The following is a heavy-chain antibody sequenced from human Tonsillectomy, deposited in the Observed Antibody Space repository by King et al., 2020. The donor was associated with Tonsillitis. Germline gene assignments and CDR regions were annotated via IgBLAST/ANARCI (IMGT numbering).Heavy chain of an antibody. J-gene: IGHJ6*02. D-gene: IGHD2-15*01. Sequence: VQLVESGGGLVKPGGSLRLSCAASGFTFNNAWMNWVRQAPGKGLEWVGRIKSKTDGGTTDYAAPVKGRFTILRDDSKNTLYLQMNSLKIEDTDVYYCTTAAPIGEYCSGGSCFDYYYYGMDVWGQGTTVTVSS. V-gene: IGHV3-15*01. CDR1: GFTFNNAW. CDR3: TTAAPIGEYCSGGSCFDYYYYGMDV. CDR2: IKSKTDGGTT.